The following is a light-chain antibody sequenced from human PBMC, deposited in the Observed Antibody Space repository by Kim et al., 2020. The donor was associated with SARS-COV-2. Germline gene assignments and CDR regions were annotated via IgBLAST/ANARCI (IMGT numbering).Light chain of an antibody. Sequence: PGENATRSRTPSHNVNISLASYPKTPGQPPRLLIYYAAVRAAGIPDRFSGSGSGTHFTLTIASLAPEDFAVYYCQQRGSWPPALTFCGGTKVDIK. CDR3: QQRGSWPPALT. V-gene: IGKV3-11*01. CDR2: YAA. CDR1: HNVNIS. J-gene: IGKJ4*01.